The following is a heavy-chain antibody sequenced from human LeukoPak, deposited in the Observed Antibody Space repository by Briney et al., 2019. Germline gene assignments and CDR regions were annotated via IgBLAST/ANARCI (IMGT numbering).Heavy chain of an antibody. D-gene: IGHD3-10*01. V-gene: IGHV3-33*01. CDR1: GFTFSNNA. Sequence: GESLRLSCAASGFTFSNNAMHWVRQAPGKGLEWVAVVWYDGNDKYYGDSVKGRFTISRDNSKNTLYLQMNSLRAEDTAVYYCARDRIEGSGSSSLGNWGQGTLVTVSS. J-gene: IGHJ4*02. CDR2: VWYDGNDK. CDR3: ARDRIEGSGSSSLGN.